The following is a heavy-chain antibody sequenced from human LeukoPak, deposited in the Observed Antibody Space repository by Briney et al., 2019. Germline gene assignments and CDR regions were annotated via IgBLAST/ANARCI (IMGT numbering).Heavy chain of an antibody. Sequence: GGSLRLSCAASGFTVSSNYMSGVRQAPGKGLEWVSVIYSGGSTYYADSVKGRFTISRDNSKNTLYLQMNSLRAEDTAVYYCASGSGSYRTPYYYMDVWGTGTTVTVSS. D-gene: IGHD3-10*01. J-gene: IGHJ6*03. CDR1: GFTVSSNY. V-gene: IGHV3-53*01. CDR2: IYSGGST. CDR3: ASGSGSYRTPYYYMDV.